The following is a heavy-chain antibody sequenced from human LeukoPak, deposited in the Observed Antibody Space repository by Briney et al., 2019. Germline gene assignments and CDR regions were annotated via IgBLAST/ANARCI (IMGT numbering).Heavy chain of an antibody. V-gene: IGHV4-61*02. Sequence: SETLSLTCTVSGGSISSGSYYWSWIRQPAGKGLEWIGRIYTSGSTNYNPSLKSRVTISVDMSKNQFSLKLNSVTAADTAVYYCARAAVSTRSRFDYWGQGTLVTVSS. J-gene: IGHJ4*02. D-gene: IGHD5/OR15-5a*01. CDR2: IYTSGST. CDR1: GGSISSGSYY. CDR3: ARAAVSTRSRFDY.